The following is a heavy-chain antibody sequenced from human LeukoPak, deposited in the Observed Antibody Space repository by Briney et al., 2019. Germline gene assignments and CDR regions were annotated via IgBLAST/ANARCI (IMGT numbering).Heavy chain of an antibody. V-gene: IGHV3-23*01. J-gene: IGHJ5*02. CDR2: ISGSGSST. Sequence: PGRSLRLSCAASGFTFSSYAMHWVRQAPGKGLEWVSAISGSGSSTNYADAVKGRFTISRDNSKNTLYLEMNSLRVEDTAVYYCAKGLLDWFDPWGQGTLVTVSS. CDR1: GFTFSSYA. CDR3: AKGLLDWFDP.